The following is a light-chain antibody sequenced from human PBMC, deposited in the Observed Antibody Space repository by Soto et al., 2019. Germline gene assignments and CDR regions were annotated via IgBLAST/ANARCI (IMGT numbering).Light chain of an antibody. CDR1: SSDVGGYNY. CDR3: SSSTSSSTPLKV. CDR2: EVS. Sequence: QSALTQPASVSGSPGQSITISCTGTSSDVGGYNYVSWYQQHPGKAPKLMIYEVSNRPSGVSNRFSGSKSGNTASLTISGLQAEDEADYYCSSSTSSSTPLKVFGTGTKVTVL. V-gene: IGLV2-14*01. J-gene: IGLJ1*01.